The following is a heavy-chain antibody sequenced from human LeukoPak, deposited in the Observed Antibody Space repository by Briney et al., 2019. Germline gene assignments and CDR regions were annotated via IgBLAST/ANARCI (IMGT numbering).Heavy chain of an antibody. CDR1: GYTFTSYD. D-gene: IGHD2-15*01. CDR3: ARPYCSGGDCLRYFDL. Sequence: ASVRVSCKASGYTFTSYDISWVRQATGQGLEWMGWMNPISGNTGYAQNFQGRVIMTRSTSISTAYMELSSLRSEDTAVYYCARPYCSGGDCLRYFDLWGRSTLITVSS. V-gene: IGHV1-8*01. J-gene: IGHJ2*01. CDR2: MNPISGNT.